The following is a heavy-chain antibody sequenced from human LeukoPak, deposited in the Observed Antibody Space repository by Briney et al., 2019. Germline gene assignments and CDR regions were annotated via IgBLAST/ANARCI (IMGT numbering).Heavy chain of an antibody. V-gene: IGHV1-69*05. CDR3: GRGFTTTKMQQPFDI. D-gene: IGHD3-22*01. Sequence: SSVTVSCKASGGTFSSYAISWVRQAPGQGLEWMGRIIPIFGTANYAQKFQGRVTLTTDDSTSTAYMELGSTSSQAPAVSYRGRGFTTTKMQQPFDIRRQETMDSVPS. CDR1: GGTFSSYA. CDR2: IIPIFGTA. J-gene: IGHJ3*02.